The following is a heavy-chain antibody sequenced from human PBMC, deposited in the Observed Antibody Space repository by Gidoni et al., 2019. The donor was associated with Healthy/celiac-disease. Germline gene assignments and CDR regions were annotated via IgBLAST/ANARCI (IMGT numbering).Heavy chain of an antibody. CDR3: ARDFGGSYYFDY. CDR2: IYTSGST. V-gene: IGHV4-61*02. D-gene: IGHD1-26*01. Sequence: QVQLQESGPGLVKPSQTLSLTCTVSGGSISSGSYYWSWIRQPAGKGLEWIGRIYTSGSTNYNPSLKSRVTISVDTSKNQFSLKLSSVTAADTAVYYCARDFGGSYYFDYWGQGTLVTVSS. CDR1: GGSISSGSYY. J-gene: IGHJ4*02.